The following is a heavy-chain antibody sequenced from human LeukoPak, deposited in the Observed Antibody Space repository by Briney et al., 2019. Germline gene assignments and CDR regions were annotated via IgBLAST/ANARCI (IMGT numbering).Heavy chain of an antibody. V-gene: IGHV1-46*01. CDR1: GFTFTSYY. Sequence: ASVKVSCKASGFTFTSYYMHWVRQAPGQGLERMGIINPSGDSTTYAQKFQGRVTVTRDMATSTVYMELSSLRSEDTAVYFCAGSFYDLLVYFDYWGQGTLVTVSS. CDR3: AGSFYDLLVYFDY. CDR2: INPSGDST. J-gene: IGHJ4*02. D-gene: IGHD5/OR15-5a*01.